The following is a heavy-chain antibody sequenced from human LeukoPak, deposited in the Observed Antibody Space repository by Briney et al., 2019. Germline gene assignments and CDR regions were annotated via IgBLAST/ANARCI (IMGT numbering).Heavy chain of an antibody. V-gene: IGHV1-46*01. D-gene: IGHD1-26*01. CDR2: INPTGGST. CDR3: ARDNSVGDNAWWFDP. J-gene: IGHJ5*02. Sequence: ASVKVSCKASGYTFTSYYMHWVRQAPGQGLEWMGMINPTGGSTGYAQKFQGRVTMTRDMSTSTDYMELSSLRSEDTAIYYCARDNSVGDNAWWFDPWGQGTLVTVSS. CDR1: GYTFTSYY.